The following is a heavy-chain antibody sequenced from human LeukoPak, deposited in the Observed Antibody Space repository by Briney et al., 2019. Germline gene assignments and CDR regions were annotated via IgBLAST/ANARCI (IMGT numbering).Heavy chain of an antibody. V-gene: IGHV3-30*18. Sequence: GGSLRLSCAASGFTFSSYSMNWVRQAPGKGLEWVAALSYDGKHEHYADPVKGRFTMSRDNSKNTVFLQIDSLTTEDSAVYYCVKPYPTLTTSSVLDNWGQGTLVTVSS. CDR3: VKPYPTLTTSSVLDN. CDR1: GFTFSSYS. J-gene: IGHJ4*02. D-gene: IGHD4-17*01. CDR2: LSYDGKHE.